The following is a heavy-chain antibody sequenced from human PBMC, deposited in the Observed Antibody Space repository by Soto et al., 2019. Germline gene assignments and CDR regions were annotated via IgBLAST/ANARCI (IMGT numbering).Heavy chain of an antibody. J-gene: IGHJ5*02. V-gene: IGHV1-2*02. D-gene: IGHD3-22*01. CDR3: ARDYPPDYYDSSGYYFGGWFDL. Sequence: ASVKVSCKASGYTFTGYYMHWVRQAPGQGLEWMGWINPNSGGTNYAQKFQGRVTVTRDTSISTAYMELSRLRFDDTAVYYCARDYPPDYYDSSGYYFGGWFDLWGQGTLVTV. CDR2: INPNSGGT. CDR1: GYTFTGYY.